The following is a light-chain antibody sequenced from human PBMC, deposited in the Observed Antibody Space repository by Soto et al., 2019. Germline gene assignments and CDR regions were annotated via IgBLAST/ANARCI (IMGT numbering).Light chain of an antibody. J-gene: IGLJ2*01. CDR3: QSYDNNLRGVL. CDR2: GNK. V-gene: IGLV1-40*01. CDR1: SSNIGAGSD. Sequence: QPVLTQPPSVSGAPGQIVTTSCTGSSSNIGAGSDVHWYQQSPGRVPKLLVYGNKHRPSGVPDRFSASKSGTSASLAITGLQADDEADYYCQSYDNNLRGVLFGGGTKVTVL.